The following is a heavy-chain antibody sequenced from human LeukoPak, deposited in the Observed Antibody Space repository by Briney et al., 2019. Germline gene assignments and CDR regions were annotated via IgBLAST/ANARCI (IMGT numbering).Heavy chain of an antibody. Sequence: GGSLRLSCAASGFTFSSYAMSWVRQAPGKGLEWVSAISGSGGSTHYADSVKGRFTIPRDNSKNTLYLQMNSLRAEDTAVYYCAKYCGGDCYSRLSPGNYYYYGMDVWGQGTTVTVSS. J-gene: IGHJ6*02. D-gene: IGHD2-21*02. V-gene: IGHV3-23*01. CDR1: GFTFSSYA. CDR3: AKYCGGDCYSRLSPGNYYYYGMDV. CDR2: ISGSGGST.